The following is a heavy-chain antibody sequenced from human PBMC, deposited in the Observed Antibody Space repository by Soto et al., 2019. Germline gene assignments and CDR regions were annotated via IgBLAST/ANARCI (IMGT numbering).Heavy chain of an antibody. CDR3: ARGFEWERPSHWYFDL. D-gene: IGHD1-26*01. J-gene: IGHJ2*01. Sequence: EVQLVESGGGLIQPGGSLRLSCAASGFTFSSYDMHWVRQATGKGLEWVSAIRTAGDTYYPGSVRGRFSISRDNAKNSVYLQMNSLRAEDTAVYYCARGFEWERPSHWYFDLWGRGTLVTVSS. CDR2: IRTAGDT. V-gene: IGHV3-13*01. CDR1: GFTFSSYD.